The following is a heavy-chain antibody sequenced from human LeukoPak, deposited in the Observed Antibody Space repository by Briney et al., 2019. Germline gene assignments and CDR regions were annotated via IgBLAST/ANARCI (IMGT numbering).Heavy chain of an antibody. D-gene: IGHD4-23*01. Sequence: PSETLSLTCTVSGGSISSYYWSWIRQPAGKGLEWIGRIYTSGSTNYNPSLKSRVTMPVDTSKNQFSLKLSSVTAADTAVYYCARDHTTVVTPSPWFDPWGQGTLVTVSS. J-gene: IGHJ5*02. CDR1: GGSISSYY. V-gene: IGHV4-4*07. CDR2: IYTSGST. CDR3: ARDHTTVVTPSPWFDP.